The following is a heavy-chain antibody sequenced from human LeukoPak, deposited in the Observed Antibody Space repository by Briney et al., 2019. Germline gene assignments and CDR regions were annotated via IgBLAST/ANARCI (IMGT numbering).Heavy chain of an antibody. V-gene: IGHV1-8*01. CDR1: GYTFTNYD. CDR2: MSPSSGNT. Sequence: ASVKVSCKASGYTFTNYDINWVRQATGQGLEWMGWMSPSSGNTGYAQKLQGRVTMTRNTSISTAYMELSSLRSEDTAVYYCARMFYYDTSKNWFDPWGQGTLVTVSS. CDR3: ARMFYYDTSKNWFDP. D-gene: IGHD3-22*01. J-gene: IGHJ5*02.